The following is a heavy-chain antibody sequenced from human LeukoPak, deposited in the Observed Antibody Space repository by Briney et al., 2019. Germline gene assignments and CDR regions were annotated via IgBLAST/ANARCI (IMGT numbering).Heavy chain of an antibody. J-gene: IGHJ4*02. CDR3: ARVGYDILVGPDC. V-gene: IGHV4-39*07. CDR2: IYYSGST. CDR1: GGSISSSSYY. Sequence: SETLSLTCTVSGGSISSSSYYWGWIRQPPGKGLEWIGSIYYSGSTYYNPSLKSRVTISVDTSKNQFSLKLSSVTAADTAVYYCARVGYDILVGPDCWGQGTLVTVSS. D-gene: IGHD3-9*01.